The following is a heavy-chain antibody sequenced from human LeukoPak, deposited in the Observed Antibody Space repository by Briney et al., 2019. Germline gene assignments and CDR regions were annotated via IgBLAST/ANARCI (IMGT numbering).Heavy chain of an antibody. CDR1: GGSISSSSYS. V-gene: IGHV4-39*07. J-gene: IGHJ5*02. D-gene: IGHD2-2*02. CDR3: ARRPRYCSSTSCYKSGWFDP. CDR2: IYYSGST. Sequence: PSETLSLTCTVSGGSISSSSYSWGWIRQPPGKGLEWIGSIYYSGSTNYNPSLKSRVTISVDTSKNQFSLKLSSVTAADTAVYYCARRPRYCSSTSCYKSGWFDPWGQGTLVTVSS.